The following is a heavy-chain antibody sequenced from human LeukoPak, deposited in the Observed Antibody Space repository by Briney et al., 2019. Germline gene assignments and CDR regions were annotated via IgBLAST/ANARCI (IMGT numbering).Heavy chain of an antibody. CDR2: IYYSGST. V-gene: IGHV4-59*01. J-gene: IGHJ4*02. CDR3: ARVYYGSGSFYFDY. CDR1: GGSISSYY. D-gene: IGHD3-10*01. Sequence: SATLSLTCTASGGSISSYYWSWIRQPPGKGLEWIGYIYYSGSTNYNPSLKSRVTISVDTSKNQFSLKLSSVTAADTAVYYCARVYYGSGSFYFDYWGQGTLVTVSS.